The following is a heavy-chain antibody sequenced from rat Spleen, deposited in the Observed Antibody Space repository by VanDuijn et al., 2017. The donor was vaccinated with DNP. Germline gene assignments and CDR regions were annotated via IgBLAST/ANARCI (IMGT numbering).Heavy chain of an antibody. CDR2: ISYSGYT. Sequence: EVQLQESGPGLVRPSQSLSLTCSVTGFSITSNYWAWIRKFPRNKMEWMGYISYSGYTSYNPSLKSRISITRDTSKNQFFLQLNSVTTEDTATYYCARGLNYGGYIYSWYFDFWGPGTMVTVSS. CDR1: GFSITSNY. CDR3: ARGLNYGGYIYSWYFDF. D-gene: IGHD1-11*01. V-gene: IGHV3-1*01. J-gene: IGHJ1*01.